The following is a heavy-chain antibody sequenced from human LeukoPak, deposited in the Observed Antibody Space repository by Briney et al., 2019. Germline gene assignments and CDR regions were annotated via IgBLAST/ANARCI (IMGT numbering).Heavy chain of an antibody. CDR1: GFTFDDYA. J-gene: IGHJ3*02. Sequence: GGSLRLSCAASGFTFDDYAMHWVRQAPGQGLDWVSLISGDGDNTYYADSVKGRFTISRDNSKNSLYLQMNSLRTEDTALYYCAKDDSESGDAFDIWGRGTMVTVSS. CDR2: ISGDGDNT. V-gene: IGHV3-43*02. D-gene: IGHD3-3*01. CDR3: AKDDSESGDAFDI.